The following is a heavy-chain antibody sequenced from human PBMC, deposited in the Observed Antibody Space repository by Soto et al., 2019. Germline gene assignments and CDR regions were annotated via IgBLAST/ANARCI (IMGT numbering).Heavy chain of an antibody. CDR1: GGSISGYY. V-gene: IGHV4-4*07. J-gene: IGHJ6*02. CDR3: SRVGCSNSKCYTRGMDV. D-gene: IGHD2-2*01. CDR2: IYSDGTT. Sequence: LSLTCTVSGGSISGYYWSWVRQPAGKGLEWVGRIYSDGTTNYSPSLKSRVTMSLDTSKDQFSLHLNSVTAADTAVYYCSRVGCSNSKCYTRGMDVWGQGTTVTVSS.